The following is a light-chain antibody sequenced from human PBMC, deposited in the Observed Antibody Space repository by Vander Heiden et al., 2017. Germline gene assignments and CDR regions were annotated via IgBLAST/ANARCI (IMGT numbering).Light chain of an antibody. CDR1: QSISSN. CDR3: QQYNNWLYT. J-gene: IGKJ2*01. Sequence: IVMTHSPAILSAPPGERATLSCRASQSISSNLAWYQQKPGQAPRLLIYGASTRATGIPARFSGSGSGTEFTLTISSLQSEDFALYYCQQYNNWLYTFGQGTKLEI. V-gene: IGKV3-15*01. CDR2: GAS.